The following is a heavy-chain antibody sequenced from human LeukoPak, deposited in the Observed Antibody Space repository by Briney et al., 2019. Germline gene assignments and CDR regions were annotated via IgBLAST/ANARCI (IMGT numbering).Heavy chain of an antibody. CDR3: AKLSIAAASPGRWFDP. D-gene: IGHD6-13*01. J-gene: IGHJ5*02. CDR1: GGSISSSNYY. Sequence: SATLSLTCTVSGGSISSSNYYWGWIRQPPGKGLEWIGSIYYSGSTFYHPSLKIRVPMSVVKSKNQFSLNLSSVTAADTAVYYCAKLSIAAASPGRWFDPWGQGTLVTVSS. CDR2: IYYSGST. V-gene: IGHV4-39*01.